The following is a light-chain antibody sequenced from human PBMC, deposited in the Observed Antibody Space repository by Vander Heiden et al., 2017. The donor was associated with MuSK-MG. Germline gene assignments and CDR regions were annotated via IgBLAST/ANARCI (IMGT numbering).Light chain of an antibody. CDR2: DAS. V-gene: IGKV3-11*01. CDR3: QRPAT. J-gene: IGKJ2*01. Sequence: EIVLTQSPATLSLSPGERATLPCRASQSVSSYLAWYQQKPGQAPRLLIYDASNRATGIPARFSGSGSGTDFTLTISSLEPEDFAGYYCQRPATFGQGTKLEIK. CDR1: QSVSSY.